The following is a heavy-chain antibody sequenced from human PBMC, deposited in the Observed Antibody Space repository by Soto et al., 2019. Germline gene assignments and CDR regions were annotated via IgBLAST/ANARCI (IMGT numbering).Heavy chain of an antibody. CDR3: ARYRTGGTGFDY. CDR2: ISYSGSS. CDR1: GASISGYY. Sequence: SETLSLTCTVSGASISGYYGSWIRQPPGKGLEWIGYISYSGSSNYNSSLKSRVTISKDTSENQFSLNLSSVTAADTAVYYCARYRTGGTGFDYWGQGTLVTVSS. D-gene: IGHD1-1*01. V-gene: IGHV4-59*01. J-gene: IGHJ4*02.